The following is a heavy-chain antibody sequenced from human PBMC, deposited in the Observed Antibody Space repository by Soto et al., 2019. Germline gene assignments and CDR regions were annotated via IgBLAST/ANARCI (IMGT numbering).Heavy chain of an antibody. V-gene: IGHV3-21*01. D-gene: IGHD2-8*01. CDR3: ARDRYCTNGVCSTRLGTSYLDY. CDR1: GFTFSSYS. CDR2: ISSSSSYI. Sequence: GGSLRLSCAASGFTFSSYSMNWVRQAPGKGLEWVSSISSSSSYIYYADSVKGRFTISRDNAKNSLYLQMNSLRAEDTAVYYCARDRYCTNGVCSTRLGTSYLDYWGQGTLVTVSS. J-gene: IGHJ4*02.